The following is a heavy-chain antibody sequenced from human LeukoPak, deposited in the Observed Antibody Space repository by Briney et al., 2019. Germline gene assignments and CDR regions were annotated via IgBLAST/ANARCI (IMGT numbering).Heavy chain of an antibody. Sequence: SVKVSCKASGGTFSSYASSWVRQAPGQGLEWMGGIIPIFGTANYAQKFQGRVTITADESTSTAYMELSGLRSEDTAVYYCAFPTDYGDPGGAFDIWGQGTMVTVSS. V-gene: IGHV1-69*13. J-gene: IGHJ3*02. CDR2: IIPIFGTA. D-gene: IGHD4-17*01. CDR3: AFPTDYGDPGGAFDI. CDR1: GGTFSSYA.